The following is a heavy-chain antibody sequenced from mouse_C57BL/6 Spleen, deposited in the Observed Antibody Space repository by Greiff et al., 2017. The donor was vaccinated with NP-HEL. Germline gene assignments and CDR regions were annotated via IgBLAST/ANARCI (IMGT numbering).Heavy chain of an antibody. CDR3: ASYDYDGFDY. J-gene: IGHJ2*01. CDR1: GYSITSGYY. D-gene: IGHD2-4*01. CDR2: ISYDGSN. V-gene: IGHV3-6*01. Sequence: EVQLQESGPGLVKPSQSLSLTCSVPGYSITSGYYWNWIRQFPGNKLEWMGYISYDGSNNYNPSLKNRISITRDTSKNQFFLKLNSVTTEDTATYYCASYDYDGFDYWGQGTTLTVSS.